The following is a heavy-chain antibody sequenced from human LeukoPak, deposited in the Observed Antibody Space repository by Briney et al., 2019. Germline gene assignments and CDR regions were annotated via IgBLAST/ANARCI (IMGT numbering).Heavy chain of an antibody. Sequence: GGSLILSCAASGFTLSSYEMNWVRQAPGKGPGVVSYINNGGSIIYYADSLKGRFTISRDNAKNSLYLQMNSLRAEDTAVYYCARQGLSGYDFDIWGKGTMVTVSS. CDR1: GFTLSSYE. CDR3: ARQGLSGYDFDI. D-gene: IGHD3-22*01. CDR2: INNGGSII. V-gene: IGHV3-48*03. J-gene: IGHJ3*02.